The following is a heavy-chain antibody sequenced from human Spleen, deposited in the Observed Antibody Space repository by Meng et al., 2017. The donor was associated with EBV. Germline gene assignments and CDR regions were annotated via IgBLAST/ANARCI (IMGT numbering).Heavy chain of an antibody. J-gene: IGHJ4*02. D-gene: IGHD6-13*01. V-gene: IGHV4-34*01. CDR2: VNHSGIT. CDR3: ARRKLAAAVRFDS. CDR1: GESISGYY. Sequence: QLNKGGAGLLKPSHTLSLTCAVYGESISGYYGSWIPQPPGKGLEWIGEVNHSGITNYNASLESRVTVSVDTTRNQFSLRLKSVTAADTAVYFCARRKLAAAVRFDSWGQGILVTVSS.